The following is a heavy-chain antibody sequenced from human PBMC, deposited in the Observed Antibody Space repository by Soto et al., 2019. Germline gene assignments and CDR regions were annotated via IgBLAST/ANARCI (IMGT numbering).Heavy chain of an antibody. CDR3: ARGPYYSDSSGYYNPYNWFVP. D-gene: IGHD3-22*01. CDR1: GGSISSGGYY. J-gene: IGHJ5*02. V-gene: IGHV4-31*03. Sequence: PCETLSLTCTVSGGSISSGGYYWSWLRQHPGKGLAWIGYIYYSWRTYYNPSLMGRITISVDTAKNQSSLNLSSVTAADTAVYYCARGPYYSDSSGYYNPYNWFVPWGQGTLVTVSS. CDR2: IYYSWRT.